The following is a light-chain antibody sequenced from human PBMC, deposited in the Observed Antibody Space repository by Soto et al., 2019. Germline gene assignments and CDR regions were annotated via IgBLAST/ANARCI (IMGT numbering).Light chain of an antibody. CDR2: DAS. V-gene: IGKV3-11*01. J-gene: IGKJ4*01. CDR3: QQRSNWTPLT. CDR1: QSVSSY. Sequence: EIVLTQSPATLSLSPGERATLSCRASQSVSSYLAWYQQKPGQAPRLLIYDASNRATGIPARFSGSGSGTDLTLTISSREPEDFAFYYCQQRSNWTPLTFGGGTKVEIK.